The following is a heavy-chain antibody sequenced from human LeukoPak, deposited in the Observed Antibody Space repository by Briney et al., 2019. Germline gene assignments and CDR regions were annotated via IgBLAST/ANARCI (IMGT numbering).Heavy chain of an antibody. CDR1: GFTFSSYS. CDR2: ISTTGSTI. Sequence: GGSLRLSCAASGFTFSSYSLNWVRQAPGKGLEWVSYISTTGSTIYYADSVKGRFTISRDNAKSPLFLQMNSLRDEDTAVYYCASRFDYWGQGTLVTVSS. CDR3: ASRFDY. V-gene: IGHV3-48*02. J-gene: IGHJ4*02.